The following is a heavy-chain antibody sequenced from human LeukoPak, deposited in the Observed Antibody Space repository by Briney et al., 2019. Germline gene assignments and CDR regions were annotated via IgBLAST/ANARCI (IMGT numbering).Heavy chain of an antibody. CDR1: GFTFSSYA. CDR3: AKDFSLDSSGYYPYYFDY. V-gene: IGHV3-23*01. D-gene: IGHD3-22*01. CDR2: ISSSAGST. J-gene: IGHJ4*02. Sequence: GGSLRLSCAASGFTFSSYAMSWVRQAPGKGLEWVSAISSSAGSTYYADFVKGRFTISRDNSKNILPLQMNNLRAEDTAVYYSAKDFSLDSSGYYPYYFDYWGQGTLVTVSS.